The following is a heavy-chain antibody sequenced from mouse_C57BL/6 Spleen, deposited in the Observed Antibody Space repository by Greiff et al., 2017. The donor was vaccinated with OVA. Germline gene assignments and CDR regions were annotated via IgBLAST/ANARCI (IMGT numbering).Heavy chain of an antibody. CDR1: GYSITSGYY. CDR3: ARDLALDY. CDR2: ISYDGSN. V-gene: IGHV3-6*01. J-gene: IGHJ2*01. Sequence: DVKLQESGPGLVKPSQSLSLTCSVTGYSITSGYYWNWIRQFPGNKLEWMGYISYDGSNNYNPSLKNRISITRDTSKNQFFLKLNSVTTEDTATYYCARDLALDYWGQGTTLTVSS.